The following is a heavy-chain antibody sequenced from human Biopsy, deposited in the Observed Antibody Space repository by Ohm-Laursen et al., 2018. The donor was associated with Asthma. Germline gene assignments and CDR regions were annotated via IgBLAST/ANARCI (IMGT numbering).Heavy chain of an antibody. D-gene: IGHD3-22*01. CDR3: VRHQYSSSWSTFDY. CDR2: MYHSGSP. CDR1: GGSITSSSYY. V-gene: IGHV4-39*01. J-gene: IGHJ4*02. Sequence: SETLSLTCSVSGGSITSSSYYWGWIRQPPGKGMEWIGSMYHSGSPYSHPSLKSRATISVDTSKTKLSLKMSSVTAADTAVYFCVRHQYSSSWSTFDYWGQGALVTVSS.